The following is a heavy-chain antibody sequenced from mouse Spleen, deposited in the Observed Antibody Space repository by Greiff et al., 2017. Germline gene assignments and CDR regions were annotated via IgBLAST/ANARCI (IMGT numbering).Heavy chain of an antibody. CDR3: ARIIYYYGSSYEDYAMDY. CDR1: GYTFTSYW. V-gene: IGHV1-52*01. CDR2: IDPSDSET. J-gene: IGHJ4*01. Sequence: QVQLQQPGAELVRPGSSVKLSCKASGYTFTSYWMHWVKQRPIQGLEWIGNIDPSDSETHYNQKFKDKATLTADKSSSTAYMQLSSLTSEDSAVYYCARIIYYYGSSYEDYAMDYWGQGTSVTVSS. D-gene: IGHD1-1*01.